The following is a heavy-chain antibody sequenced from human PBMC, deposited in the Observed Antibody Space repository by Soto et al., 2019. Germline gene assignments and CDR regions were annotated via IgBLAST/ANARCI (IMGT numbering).Heavy chain of an antibody. CDR3: TREAMVVSLAAQPSHLDH. CDR1: GDRFRKCC. J-gene: IGHJ4*02. CDR2: ISPYSSYT. V-gene: IGHV1-18*01. Sequence: SVKVSSKGLGDRFRKCCMKWVRQAPGQGLEWMGWISPYSSYTHSAQQFRGKLTLTTDTAATTAYMELGRLRSADTAVNYSTREAMVVSLAAQPSHLDHWGLGTLVTVSS. D-gene: IGHD6-25*01.